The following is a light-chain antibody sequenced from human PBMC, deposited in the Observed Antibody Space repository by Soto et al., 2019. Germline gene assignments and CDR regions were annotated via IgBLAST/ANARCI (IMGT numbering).Light chain of an antibody. Sequence: EIVLTQSPGTLSLSPGERATLSCRACQTVSNSYIAWNQQKPGQAPSLLIYGASSRATGIPDRFSGSGSGTDFTLSISRLEPEDFAVYYCQQYGSSPWTFGQGTKVEIK. CDR3: QQYGSSPWT. V-gene: IGKV3-20*01. J-gene: IGKJ1*01. CDR1: QTVSNSY. CDR2: GAS.